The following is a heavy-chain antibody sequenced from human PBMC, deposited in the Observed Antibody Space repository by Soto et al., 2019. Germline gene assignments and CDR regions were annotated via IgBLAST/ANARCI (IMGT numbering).Heavy chain of an antibody. V-gene: IGHV3-23*01. J-gene: IGHJ6*02. CDR2: ISGSGGST. CDR3: AKAHWVNYYYYGMDV. CDR1: GFTFSSYA. Sequence: PGGSLRLSCAASGFTFSSYAMSWVRQAPGKGPEWVSAISGSGGSTYYADSVKGRFTISRDNSKNTLYLQMNSLRAEDTAVYYCAKAHWVNYYYYGMDVWGQGTTVTVSS. D-gene: IGHD7-27*01.